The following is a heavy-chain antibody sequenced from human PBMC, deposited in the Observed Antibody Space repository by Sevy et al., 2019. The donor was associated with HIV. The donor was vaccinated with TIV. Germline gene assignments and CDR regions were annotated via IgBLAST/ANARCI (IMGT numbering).Heavy chain of an antibody. D-gene: IGHD3-22*01. CDR3: AGGVGAGDYYDSGGYYSDDAFDI. CDR1: GFTVSSNY. CDR2: IYSGGST. J-gene: IGHJ3*02. Sequence: GGSLRLSCAASGFTVSSNYMSWVRQAPGKGLEWVSVIYSGGSTYYAASVKGRFTISGDNSKNMLYPQLNSLRAEDMAVYYCAGGVGAGDYYDSGGYYSDDAFDIWGQGTMVTVSS. V-gene: IGHV3-53*01.